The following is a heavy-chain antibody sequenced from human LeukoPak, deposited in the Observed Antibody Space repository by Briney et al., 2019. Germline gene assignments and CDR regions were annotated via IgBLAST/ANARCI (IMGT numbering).Heavy chain of an antibody. V-gene: IGHV3-49*04. J-gene: IGHJ4*02. CDR1: GITFGDSG. CDR2: IRSKAYGGTT. Sequence: PGGSLRLSCRASGITFGDSGMSWVRQAPGKGLEWVGFIRSKAYGGTTEYAASVKGRFSISREDSKSIAYLQMNSLKTEDTAVYYCTRGQKDFDYWGQGTLVTVSS. CDR3: TRGQKDFDY.